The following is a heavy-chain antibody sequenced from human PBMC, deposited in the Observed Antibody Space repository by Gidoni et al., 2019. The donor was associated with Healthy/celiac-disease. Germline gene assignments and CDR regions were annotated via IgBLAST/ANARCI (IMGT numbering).Heavy chain of an antibody. D-gene: IGHD6-13*01. CDR2: IYHSGST. CDR3: ARVGYGSSWYYETGWFDP. V-gene: IGHV4-38-2*01. Sequence: QVQLQASGPGLVKPSETLSLTCAVSGYSISSGYYWGWIRQPPGKGLEWIGSIYHSGSTYYNPSLKSRVTISVDTSKNQFSLKLSSVTAADTAVYYCARVGYGSSWYYETGWFDPWGQGTLVTVSS. CDR1: GYSISSGYY. J-gene: IGHJ5*02.